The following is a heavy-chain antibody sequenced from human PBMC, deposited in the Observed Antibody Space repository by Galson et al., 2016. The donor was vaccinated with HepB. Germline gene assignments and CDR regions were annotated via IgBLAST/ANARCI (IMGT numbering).Heavy chain of an antibody. D-gene: IGHD3-22*01. CDR1: GGTIRSGDYY. Sequence: LSLTCTVSGGTIRSGDYYWSWIRQTPRKGLECIGYIYYSGTTYYNPSLKSRVTISVDTSKNQFSLKLRSVTAADTAVYYCARALLNYHDSSGSPVDWGQGTLVTVSS. V-gene: IGHV4-30-4*01. CDR2: IYYSGTT. J-gene: IGHJ4*02. CDR3: ARALLNYHDSSGSPVD.